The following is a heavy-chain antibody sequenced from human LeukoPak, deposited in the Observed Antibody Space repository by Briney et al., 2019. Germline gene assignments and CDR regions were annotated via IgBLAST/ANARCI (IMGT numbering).Heavy chain of an antibody. CDR2: ISAYNGNT. D-gene: IGHD1-14*01. Sequence: ASVKVSCKASGYTFTSYGISWVRQAPGQGLEWMGWISAYNGNTNYAQKLQGRVTMTRNTSISTAYMELSSLRSEDTAVYYCARVSDHMVFEGYWGQGTLVTVSS. J-gene: IGHJ4*02. CDR1: GYTFTSYG. CDR3: ARVSDHMVFEGY. V-gene: IGHV1-18*01.